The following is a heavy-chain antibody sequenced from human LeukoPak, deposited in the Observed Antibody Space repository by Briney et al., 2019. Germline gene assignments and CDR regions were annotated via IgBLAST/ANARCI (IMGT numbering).Heavy chain of an antibody. D-gene: IGHD6-13*01. Sequence: SVKVSCKASGGTFSSYAISWVRQAPGQGLEWMGGIIPIFGTANYAQKFQGRVTITADESTSTAYMELSSLRSEDTAVYYCARDRIAAAGRVYYYYYGMDVWGKGTTVTVSS. CDR1: GGTFSSYA. V-gene: IGHV1-69*01. CDR3: ARDRIAAAGRVYYYYYGMDV. CDR2: IIPIFGTA. J-gene: IGHJ6*04.